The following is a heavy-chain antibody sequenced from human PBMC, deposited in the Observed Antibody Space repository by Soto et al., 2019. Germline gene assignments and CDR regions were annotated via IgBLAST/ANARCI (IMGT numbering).Heavy chain of an antibody. D-gene: IGHD3-10*01. J-gene: IGHJ4*02. CDR3: ANHGPYGSGSYSFDS. CDR1: GYTFGDHW. CDR2: IDPSDSYT. V-gene: IGHV5-10-1*01. Sequence: PGESLKISCKASGYTFGDHWISWVRQMPGKGLEWMGRIDPSDSYTTYSPPFQGHITISVDKSFSTTYVQWSSLKASDTAMYYCANHGPYGSGSYSFDSWGQGTLVTVSS.